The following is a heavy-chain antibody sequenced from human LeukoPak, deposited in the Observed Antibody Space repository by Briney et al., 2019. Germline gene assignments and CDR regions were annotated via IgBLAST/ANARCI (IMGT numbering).Heavy chain of an antibody. CDR2: ISYDGSNK. Sequence: PGRSLRLSCAASGFTFSSYAMHWVRHAPGKGLEGGAVISYDGSNKYYADSVKGRFTISRDNSKNTLYLQMNSLRAEDTAVYYCASVGDYDILTGYPIDYWGQGTLVTVSS. CDR1: GFTFSSYA. D-gene: IGHD3-9*01. CDR3: ASVGDYDILTGYPIDY. V-gene: IGHV3-30*04. J-gene: IGHJ4*02.